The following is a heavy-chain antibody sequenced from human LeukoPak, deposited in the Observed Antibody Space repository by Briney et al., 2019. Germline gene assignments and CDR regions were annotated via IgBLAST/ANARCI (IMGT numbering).Heavy chain of an antibody. J-gene: IGHJ4*02. CDR2: IYYSGST. V-gene: IGHV4-39*01. CDR1: GGSISSSSYY. D-gene: IGHD5-12*01. CDR3: ARHTIRGYDVSTFDY. Sequence: SETLSLTCTVSGGSISSSSYYWGWIRQPPGKGMEWIGSIYYSGSTYYNPSLKSRVTISVDTSKNQFSLKLSSVTAADTAVYYCARHTIRGYDVSTFDYWGQGTLVTVSS.